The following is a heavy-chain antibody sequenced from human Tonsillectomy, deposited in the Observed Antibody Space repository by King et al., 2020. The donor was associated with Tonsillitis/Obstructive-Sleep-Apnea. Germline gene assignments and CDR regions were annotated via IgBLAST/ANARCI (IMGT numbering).Heavy chain of an antibody. CDR3: ARENSGYDYGRDYYYYMDV. V-gene: IGHV3-33*01. CDR1: GFTFSSYG. Sequence: QLVQSGGGVVQPGRSLRLSCAASGFTFSSYGMHWVRQAPGKGLEWVAVIWYDGSNKYYADSGKGRFTISMDNSKNTLDLQMNSLRAEDTAVYYCARENSGYDYGRDYYYYMDVWGKGTTVTVSS. J-gene: IGHJ6*03. CDR2: IWYDGSNK. D-gene: IGHD5-12*01.